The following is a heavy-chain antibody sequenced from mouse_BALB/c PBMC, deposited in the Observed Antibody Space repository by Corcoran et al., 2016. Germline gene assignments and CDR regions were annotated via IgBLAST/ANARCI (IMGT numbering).Heavy chain of an antibody. CDR2: IYWDYDK. J-gene: IGHJ4*01. CDR3: ARKRYDGVYY. Sequence: HVTLKESGPGIFQPYQTVSLTWCFSGFSLSTSGMGVSWSLQPSGKGLEWLAHIYWDYDKRYNPSLKSRRTISKDTSRNQVFLKITSVDTADTATYYCARKRYDGVYYWGQGTSVTVSS. V-gene: IGHV8-12*01. CDR1: GFSLSTSGMG. D-gene: IGHD2-14*01.